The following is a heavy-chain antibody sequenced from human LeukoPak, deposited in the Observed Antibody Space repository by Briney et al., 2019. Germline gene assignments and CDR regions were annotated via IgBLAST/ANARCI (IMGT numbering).Heavy chain of an antibody. J-gene: IGHJ3*02. CDR3: ARGRLRYFDWLPHHDAFDI. V-gene: IGHV4-59*08. CDR2: IYYSGST. CDR1: GGSTSSYY. D-gene: IGHD3-9*01. Sequence: PSETLSLTCTVSGGSTSSYYWSWIRQPPGKGLEWIGYIYYSGSTNYNPSLKSRVTISVDTSKNQFSLKLSSVTAADTAVYYCARGRLRYFDWLPHHDAFDIWGQGTMVTVSS.